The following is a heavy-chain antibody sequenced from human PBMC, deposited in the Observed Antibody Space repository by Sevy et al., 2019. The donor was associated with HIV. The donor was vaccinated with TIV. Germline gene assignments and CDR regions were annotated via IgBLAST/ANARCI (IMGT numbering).Heavy chain of an antibody. D-gene: IGHD3-22*01. CDR1: GFTFNTYN. CDR3: ASSDATSRFGYYYFAMDF. Sequence: GSLRLSCAVSGFTFNTYNMNWVRQAPGKGLEWVSYISYTSSTIYYADSVRGRFTISRDNAKNTLYLQMNSLRDEDTAVYYSASSDATSRFGYYYFAMDFWGQGTSVTVSS. J-gene: IGHJ6*02. V-gene: IGHV3-48*02. CDR2: ISYTSSTI.